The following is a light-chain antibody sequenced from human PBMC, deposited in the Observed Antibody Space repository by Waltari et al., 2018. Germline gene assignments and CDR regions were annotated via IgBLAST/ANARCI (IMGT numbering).Light chain of an antibody. J-gene: IGLJ2*01. Sequence: QSGLTQPASVSGSPGQSITISCTGTRSAIGFYNFVPCYQQHPGKAPKRVIFDVSRWPSGVSHRFSGSKSGNTASLTISVLQAEDEAAYYCASYTSANTVLFGGGTKVTVL. CDR3: ASYTSANTVL. CDR2: DVS. CDR1: RSAIGFYNF. V-gene: IGLV2-14*03.